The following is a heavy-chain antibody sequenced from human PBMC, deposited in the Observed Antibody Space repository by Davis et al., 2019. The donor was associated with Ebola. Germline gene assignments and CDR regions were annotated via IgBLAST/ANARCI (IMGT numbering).Heavy chain of an antibody. CDR1: GGSISSSIYY. CDR2: INHSGRT. J-gene: IGHJ5*02. D-gene: IGHD6-13*01. V-gene: IGHV4-39*07. Sequence: MPGGSLRLSCTVSGGSISSSIYYWDWIRQPPGKGMEWIGEINHSGRTNYNASLKSRVTFSIDTSKNQFSLKLSSVTAADTAVYYCARAKIAAAVFTWFDPWGQGTLVTVSS. CDR3: ARAKIAAAVFTWFDP.